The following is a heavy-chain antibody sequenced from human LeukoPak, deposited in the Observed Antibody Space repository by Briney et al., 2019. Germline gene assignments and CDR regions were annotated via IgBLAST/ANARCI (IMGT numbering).Heavy chain of an antibody. CDR2: ISGSGGST. V-gene: IGHV3-23*01. J-gene: IGHJ4*02. CDR1: GFTFSSYA. CDR3: ASPVDYDSSGYYC. Sequence: PGGSLRLSCAASGFTFSSYAMSWVRQAPGKGLEWVSAISGSGGSTYYADSMTGGFTISRDNSKNTLYLQMNSLGAEDTAVYFCASPVDYDSSGYYCWGQGALVTVSS. D-gene: IGHD3-22*01.